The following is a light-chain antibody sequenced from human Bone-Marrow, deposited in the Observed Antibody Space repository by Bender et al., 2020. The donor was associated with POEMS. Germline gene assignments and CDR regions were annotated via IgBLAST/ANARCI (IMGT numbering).Light chain of an antibody. Sequence: QSVLTQPPSASGTPGQRVTISCSGSNSNIGTNAVTWYQQFPGTAPKLLLYSANQRPSGVPDRFYAFKSGTSASLPISGLQSEDEADYYCAAWDAGLSGAVFGGGTKLTVL. V-gene: IGLV1-44*01. CDR2: SAN. J-gene: IGLJ3*02. CDR3: AAWDAGLSGAV. CDR1: NSNIGTNA.